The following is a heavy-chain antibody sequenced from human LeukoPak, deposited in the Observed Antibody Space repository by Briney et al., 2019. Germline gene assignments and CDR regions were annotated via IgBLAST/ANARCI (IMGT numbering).Heavy chain of an antibody. CDR2: INHSGST. Sequence: PSETLSLTCAVYGGSFSGYYWSWIRQPPGKGLEWIGEINHSGSTNYNPSLKSRVTISVDTSKNQFSLKLSSVTAADTAVYYCAKPPHYWGQGTLVTVSS. J-gene: IGHJ4*02. CDR3: AKPPHY. CDR1: GGSFSGYY. V-gene: IGHV4-34*01.